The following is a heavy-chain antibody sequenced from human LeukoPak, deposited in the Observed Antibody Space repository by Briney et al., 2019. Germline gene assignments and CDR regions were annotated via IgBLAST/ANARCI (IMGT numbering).Heavy chain of an antibody. CDR2: IYYSGST. CDR3: ARDTYYDSDGYFDY. D-gene: IGHD3-22*01. V-gene: IGHV4-39*07. CDR1: GGSISSSSYY. J-gene: IGHJ4*02. Sequence: SETLSLTCTVSGGSISSSSYYWGWIRQPPGKGLEWIGSIYYSGSTYYNPSLKSRVTISVDTSKNQFSLRLSSVTAADTAVYYCARDTYYDSDGYFDYWGQGTLVTVSS.